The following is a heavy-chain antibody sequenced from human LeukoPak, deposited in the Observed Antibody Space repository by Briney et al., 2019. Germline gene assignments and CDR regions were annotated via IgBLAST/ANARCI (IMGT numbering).Heavy chain of an antibody. V-gene: IGHV4-30-2*01. CDR1: GGSISSGGYS. CDR3: ARAGHYDFWSGTKSAWFDY. CDR2: IYHSGCT. J-gene: IGHJ4*02. Sequence: SQTLSLTCAVSGGSISSGGYSWSWIRQPPGKGLEWIGYIYHSGCTYYNPSLKSRVTISVDRSKNQFSLKLSSVTAADTALYYCARAGHYDFWSGTKSAWFDYWGQGTLVTVSS. D-gene: IGHD3-3*01.